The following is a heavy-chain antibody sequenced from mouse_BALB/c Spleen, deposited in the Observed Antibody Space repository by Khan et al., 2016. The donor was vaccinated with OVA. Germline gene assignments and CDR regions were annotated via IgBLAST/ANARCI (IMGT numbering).Heavy chain of an antibody. Sequence: EVQLQQSGTVLARPRASVKMSCKTSGYTFSSYLIHWVKQRPGQGLEWVGDIYPGNNETTYNEKFKDKAKLTAGTSATTAYMDLSSLTNEDFAVYYCTRGGYSSFAYWGQGTLVTVSA. D-gene: IGHD2-12*01. V-gene: IGHV1-5*01. J-gene: IGHJ3*01. CDR2: IYPGNNET. CDR3: TRGGYSSFAY. CDR1: GYTFSSYL.